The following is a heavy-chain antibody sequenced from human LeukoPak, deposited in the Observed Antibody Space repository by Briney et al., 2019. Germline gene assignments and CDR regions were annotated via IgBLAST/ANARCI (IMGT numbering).Heavy chain of an antibody. CDR2: ISSSGDNT. V-gene: IGHV3-23*01. CDR3: ARDSGDSGSYTNWFDP. Sequence: GGSLRLSCAASGFTFSTYGMNWVRQAPGKGLEWVSSISSSGDNTYYADSVKGRFTIPRDNSKNSLYLQMNSLRAEDTAVYYCARDSGDSGSYTNWFDPWGQGTLVTVSS. J-gene: IGHJ5*02. D-gene: IGHD1-26*01. CDR1: GFTFSTYG.